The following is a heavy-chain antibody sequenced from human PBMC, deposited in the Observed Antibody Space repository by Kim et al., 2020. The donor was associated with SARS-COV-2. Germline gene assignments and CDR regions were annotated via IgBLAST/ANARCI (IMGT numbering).Heavy chain of an antibody. CDR2: ISGNGRNT. CDR1: GFPFGVFA. J-gene: IGHJ3*02. V-gene: IGHV3-23*01. Sequence: GGSLRLSCAASGFPFGVFAMAWVRQAPGKGLEWVSAISGNGRNTYYADFVRGRFTISRDNFKNTLFLQMNSLRAEDTARYYCARDPPGGKVHGGRAFHI. D-gene: IGHD3-16*01. CDR3: ARDPPGGKVHGGRAFHI.